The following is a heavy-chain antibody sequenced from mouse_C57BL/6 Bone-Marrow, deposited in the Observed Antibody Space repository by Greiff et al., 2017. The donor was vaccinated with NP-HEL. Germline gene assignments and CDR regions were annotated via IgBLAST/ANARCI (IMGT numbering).Heavy chain of an antibody. CDR2: LDPENGDT. Sequence: EVQLQQSGAELVRPGASVPLSCTASGFNITDDYMHWVKQRPEQGLEWIGWLDPENGDTEYASKFQGKATITADTSSNTAYLQLSSLTSEDTAVYYCTSRPTIVTTSNYYAMDYWGQGTSVTVSS. CDR3: TSRPTIVTTSNYYAMDY. D-gene: IGHD2-5*01. CDR1: GFNITDDY. J-gene: IGHJ4*01. V-gene: IGHV14-4*01.